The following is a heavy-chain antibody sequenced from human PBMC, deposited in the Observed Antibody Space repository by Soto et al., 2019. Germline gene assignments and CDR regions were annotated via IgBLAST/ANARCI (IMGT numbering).Heavy chain of an antibody. J-gene: IGHJ4*02. CDR1: GYSFTSYW. CDR2: IDPSDSYT. D-gene: IGHD1-1*01. V-gene: IGHV5-10-1*01. Sequence: GESLKVSCKGSGYSFTSYWISWVRQMPGKGLEWMGRIDPSDSYTNYSPSFQGRITITSDTSASTAYMELSSLRCEDTAVYYCARNEDYWGQGTLVTVSS. CDR3: ARNEDY.